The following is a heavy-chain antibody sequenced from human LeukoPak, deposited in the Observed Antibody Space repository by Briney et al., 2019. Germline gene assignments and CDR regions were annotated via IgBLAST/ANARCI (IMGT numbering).Heavy chain of an antibody. CDR3: ARCLMVRGTGELFDY. D-gene: IGHD3-10*01. CDR2: ISSSGSTI. CDR1: GFTFSDYY. Sequence: GGSLRLSGAASGFTFSDYYMSWIRQAPGKGLEWVSYISSSGSTIYYADSVKGRFTIARDNAKNSLYLQMNSLRAEDTAVYYCARCLMVRGTGELFDYWGQGTLVTVSS. V-gene: IGHV3-11*01. J-gene: IGHJ4*02.